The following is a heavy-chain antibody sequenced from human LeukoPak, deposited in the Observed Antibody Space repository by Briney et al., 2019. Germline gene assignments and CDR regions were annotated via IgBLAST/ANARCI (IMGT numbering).Heavy chain of an antibody. Sequence: GESLRLSCAASGFIFKKYWMNWVRQVPGKGLECLANIKEDGSETYYADSVKGRFTISRDNPKNLLFQQINSLRVEDTAVYYCARETPRRGETRDGYRWGQGTVVTVSS. D-gene: IGHD5-24*01. J-gene: IGHJ4*02. CDR3: ARETPRRGETRDGYR. CDR2: IKEDGSET. CDR1: GFIFKKYW. V-gene: IGHV3-7*01.